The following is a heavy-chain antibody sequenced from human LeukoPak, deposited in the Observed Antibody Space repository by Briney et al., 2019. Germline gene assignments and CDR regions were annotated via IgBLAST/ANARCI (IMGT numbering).Heavy chain of an antibody. CDR3: ARGYAGAATFDY. Sequence: SETLSLTCTVSGGSISSYYWSWMRQPPGKGLEWVGYINCSGSTKYNPSLKSRVTISVDTSKNQFSLKLTSVTAADTAVYYCARGYAGAATFDYWGQGTLVTVSS. V-gene: IGHV4-59*01. J-gene: IGHJ4*02. D-gene: IGHD1-26*01. CDR2: INCSGST. CDR1: GGSISSYY.